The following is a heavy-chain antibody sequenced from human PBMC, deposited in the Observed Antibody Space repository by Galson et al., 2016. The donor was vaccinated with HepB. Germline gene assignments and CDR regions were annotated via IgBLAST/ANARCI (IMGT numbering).Heavy chain of an antibody. CDR3: ARGQLEKGPSVGDHYYYGMDV. V-gene: IGHV1-8*01. Sequence: SVKVSCKASGYTFTSYDINWVRQATGQGPEWMGRMNPSSGNTDYAQKFKGRVTMTRNTSISTDYMELSSLRSEDTAVYPSARGQLEKGPSVGDHYYYGMDVGGQGATVTVSS. CDR2: MNPSSGNT. CDR1: GYTFTSYD. J-gene: IGHJ6*02. D-gene: IGHD1-1*01.